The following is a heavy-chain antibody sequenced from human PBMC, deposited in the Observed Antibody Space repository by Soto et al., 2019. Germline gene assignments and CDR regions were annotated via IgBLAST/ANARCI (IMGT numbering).Heavy chain of an antibody. CDR3: ARGNVENWFGP. CDR2: ISGSGGST. CDR1: GFTFSSYA. J-gene: IGHJ5*02. Sequence: QTGGSLRLSCAASGFTFSSYAMSWVRQAPGKGLEWVSAISGSGGSTYYADSVKGRFTMSVDRSISTAYLQWSSLRASDTAVYFCARGNVENWFGPWGQGTPVTVSS. V-gene: IGHV3-23*01.